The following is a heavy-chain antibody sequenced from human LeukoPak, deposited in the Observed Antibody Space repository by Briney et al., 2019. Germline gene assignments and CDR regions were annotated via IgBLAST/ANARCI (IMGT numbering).Heavy chain of an antibody. D-gene: IGHD5-12*01. CDR2: IYYSGST. Sequence: SETLSLTCTVSGGSISSYYWSWIRQPPGKGLEWIGYIYYSGSTNYNPSLKSRVTISVDTSKNQFSLKLSSVTAADTAVYYCAAQYSGYVRLDYWGQGTLVTVSS. J-gene: IGHJ4*02. V-gene: IGHV4-59*12. CDR1: GGSISSYY. CDR3: AAQYSGYVRLDY.